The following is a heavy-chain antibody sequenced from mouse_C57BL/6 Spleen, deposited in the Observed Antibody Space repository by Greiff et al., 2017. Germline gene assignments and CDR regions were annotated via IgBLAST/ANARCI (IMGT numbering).Heavy chain of an antibody. V-gene: IGHV1-52*01. Sequence: QVQLQQPGAELVRPGSSVKLSCKASGYTFTSYWMHWVKQRPIQGLEWIGNIDPSDSETHYNQKFKDKATLTVDKSSSTAYMQLSSLTSEDSAVYYCASFYGNYVVGYFDDWGTGTTVTVSS. J-gene: IGHJ1*03. CDR2: IDPSDSET. CDR1: GYTFTSYW. CDR3: ASFYGNYVVGYFDD. D-gene: IGHD2-1*01.